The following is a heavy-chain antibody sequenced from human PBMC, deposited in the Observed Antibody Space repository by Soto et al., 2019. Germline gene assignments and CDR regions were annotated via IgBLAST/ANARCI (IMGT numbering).Heavy chain of an antibody. D-gene: IGHD6-6*01. Sequence: GGSLRLSCAASGFTFSSYAMHWVRQAPGKGLEWVAVISYDGSNKYYADSVKGRFTISRDNSKNTLYLQMNSLRAEDTAVYYCASVEYSSSPFDYWGQGTLVTVSS. CDR3: ASVEYSSSPFDY. CDR2: ISYDGSNK. J-gene: IGHJ4*02. V-gene: IGHV3-30-3*01. CDR1: GFTFSSYA.